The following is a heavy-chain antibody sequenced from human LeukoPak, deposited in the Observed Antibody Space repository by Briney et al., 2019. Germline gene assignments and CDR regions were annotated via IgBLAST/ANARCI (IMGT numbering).Heavy chain of an antibody. CDR2: IYYSGST. Sequence: SETLSLTCTVSGGSISSYYWSWIRQPPGKGLEWIGYIYYSGSTNYNPSLKSRVTISVDTSKNQFSLKLSSVTAADTAVYYCATHSGSYLGFDYWGQGTLVTVSS. D-gene: IGHD1-26*01. CDR1: GGSISSYY. CDR3: ATHSGSYLGFDY. J-gene: IGHJ4*02. V-gene: IGHV4-59*01.